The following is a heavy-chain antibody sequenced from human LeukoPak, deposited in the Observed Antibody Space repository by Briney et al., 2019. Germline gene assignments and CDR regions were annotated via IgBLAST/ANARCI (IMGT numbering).Heavy chain of an antibody. CDR3: AREVITTAAFDI. CDR2: ISYDGSNK. Sequence: GRSLRLSCAASGFTVSSYAMHWVRQAPGKGLEWVAVISYDGSNKYYADSVKGRFTISRDNSKNTLYLQMNSLRAEDTAVYYCAREVITTAAFDIWGQGTMVTVSS. CDR1: GFTVSSYA. V-gene: IGHV3-30-3*01. D-gene: IGHD3-22*01. J-gene: IGHJ3*02.